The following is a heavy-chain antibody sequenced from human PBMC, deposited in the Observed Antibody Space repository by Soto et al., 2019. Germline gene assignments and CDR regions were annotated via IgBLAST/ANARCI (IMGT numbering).Heavy chain of an antibody. CDR2: IYPGDSDT. V-gene: IGHV5-51*01. J-gene: IGHJ3*02. Sequence: PGESLKISCKGSGYSFTSYWIGWVRQMPGKGLEWMGIIYPGDSDTRYSPSFQGQVTISADKSISTAYLQWSSLKASDTAMYYCARHASAGGGDGGGYADDAFDIWGQGTMVTVSS. D-gene: IGHD5-12*01. CDR3: ARHASAGGGDGGGYADDAFDI. CDR1: GYSFTSYW.